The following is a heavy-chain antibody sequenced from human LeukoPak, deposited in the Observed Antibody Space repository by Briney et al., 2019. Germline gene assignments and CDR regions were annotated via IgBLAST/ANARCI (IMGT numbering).Heavy chain of an antibody. CDR1: GFTFSTYA. CDR3: AKGGSSGWYEHIDY. CDR2: ISASGVST. V-gene: IGHV3-23*01. Sequence: GGSLRLSCAATGFTFSTYAISWFRQAPGKGLEWVSAISASGVSTYYADSVKGRFTISRDISKNTLYLQMNSLRADDTAVYYCAKGGSSGWYEHIDYWGQGTLVTVSS. D-gene: IGHD6-19*01. J-gene: IGHJ4*02.